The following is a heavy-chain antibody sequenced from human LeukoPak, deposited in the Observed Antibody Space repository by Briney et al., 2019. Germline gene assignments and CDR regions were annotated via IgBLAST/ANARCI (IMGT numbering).Heavy chain of an antibody. CDR3: TTDGGSYYGSGSYTPVDYFDY. CDR2: IKSKTDGGTT. Sequence: GGSLRLSCAASGFTFSNAWMSWVRQAPGKGLEWVGRIKSKTDGGTTDYAAPEKGRFTISRDDSKNTLYLQMNSLKTEDTAVYYCTTDGGSYYGSGSYTPVDYFDYWGQGTLVTVSS. J-gene: IGHJ4*02. CDR1: GFTFSNAW. D-gene: IGHD3-10*01. V-gene: IGHV3-15*01.